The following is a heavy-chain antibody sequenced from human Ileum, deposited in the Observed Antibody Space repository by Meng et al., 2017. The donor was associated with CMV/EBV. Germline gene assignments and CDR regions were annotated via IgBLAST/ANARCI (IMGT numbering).Heavy chain of an antibody. CDR1: GGSVSSGSYY. CDR3: ANLIVQSTGRDH. J-gene: IGHJ4*02. CDR2: VYYSGST. V-gene: IGHV4-61*01. Sequence: QVQLQESAPGLVKPSETLPLTCTVSGGSVSSGSYYWTWIRQPLGKGLEWIGYVYYSGSTNYNPSLKSRVTISVDTSKNQFSLKLSSVTAADTAVYFCANLIVQSTGRDHWGQGTLVTVSS. D-gene: IGHD1-26*01.